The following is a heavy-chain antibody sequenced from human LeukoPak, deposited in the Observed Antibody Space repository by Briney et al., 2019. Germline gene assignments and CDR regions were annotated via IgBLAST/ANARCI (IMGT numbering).Heavy chain of an antibody. CDR3: ARENDFWSGYYTPDDAFDI. V-gene: IGHV3-21*01. D-gene: IGHD3-3*01. CDR2: ISSSSSYI. J-gene: IGHJ3*02. CDR1: GFTFSSYS. Sequence: PGGSLRLSCAASGFTFSSYSMNWVRQAPGKGLEWVSSISSSSSYIYYADPVKGRFTISRDNAKNSLYLQMNSLRAEDTAVYYCARENDFWSGYYTPDDAFDIWGQGTMVTVSS.